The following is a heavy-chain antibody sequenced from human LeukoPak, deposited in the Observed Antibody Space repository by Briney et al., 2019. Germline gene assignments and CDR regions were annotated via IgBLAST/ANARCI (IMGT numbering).Heavy chain of an antibody. CDR1: GGSLSSGGYY. Sequence: SQTLSLTCTVSGGSLSSGGYYWSWIRQPPGTGLEWIGYIYHSGSTYYNPSLKSRVTISVDRSKNQFSLKLSSVTAADTAVYYCARELGYCSSTSCVNWFDPWGQGTLVTVSS. CDR2: IYHSGST. J-gene: IGHJ5*02. D-gene: IGHD2-2*01. CDR3: ARELGYCSSTSCVNWFDP. V-gene: IGHV4-30-2*01.